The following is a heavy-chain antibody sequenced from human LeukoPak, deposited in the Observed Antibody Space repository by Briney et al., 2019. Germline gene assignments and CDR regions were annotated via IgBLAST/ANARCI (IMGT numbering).Heavy chain of an antibody. J-gene: IGHJ4*02. V-gene: IGHV3-23*01. CDR3: ADYGVSGVRNNFY. CDR1: GLAFSSCA. CDR2: ISVASNT. Sequence: GSLRLSCAASGLAFSSCAMSWVRQAPGKGLEWVSTISVASNTFYADSVKGRFTISRDNSRNTVYLQMTSLRADDTAVYYCADYGVSGVRNNFYWGQGTLVTVSS. D-gene: IGHD3-3*01.